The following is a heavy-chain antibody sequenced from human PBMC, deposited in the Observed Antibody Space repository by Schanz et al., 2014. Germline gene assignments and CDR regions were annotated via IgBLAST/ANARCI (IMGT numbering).Heavy chain of an antibody. Sequence: QVQLVESGGGVVQPGRSLRLSCAASGFTFRSHAMHWVRQAPGKGLEWGAVISHDGSKKYYADSVKGRFTISRDNSRNTLYLQMNSLRAEDTAVYFCAKDRGDGYSNGIFQYWGLGTLVTVSS. V-gene: IGHV3-30*16. CDR3: AKDRGDGYSNGIFQY. CDR2: ISHDGSKK. D-gene: IGHD5-18*01. CDR1: GFTFRSHA. J-gene: IGHJ4*02.